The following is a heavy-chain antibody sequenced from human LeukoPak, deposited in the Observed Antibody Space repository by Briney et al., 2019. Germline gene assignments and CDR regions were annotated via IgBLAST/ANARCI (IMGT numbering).Heavy chain of an antibody. CDR2: IGSSGAYI. CDR1: GFTFSHYT. D-gene: IGHD2-2*01. J-gene: IGHJ4*02. V-gene: IGHV3-21*01. Sequence: PGGSLRVSCAASGFTFSHYTMNWVRQAPGKGMEWVSSIGSSGAYIYYADSVKGRFTISRDNAKNSLYLQMNSLRAEDTAVYYCARDRGVQLLFDSWGQGTLVTVSS. CDR3: ARDRGVQLLFDS.